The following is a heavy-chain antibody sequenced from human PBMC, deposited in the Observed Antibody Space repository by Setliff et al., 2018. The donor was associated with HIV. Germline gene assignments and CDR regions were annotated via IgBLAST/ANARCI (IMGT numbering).Heavy chain of an antibody. J-gene: IGHJ4*02. Sequence: PSETLSLTCTVSGGSVSSSSYYWAWIRQPPGKGLEWIGSIYYSGSTYYNPSLKSRVTISADTSKNQFSLNLRSVKGRFTISRDNSKNTVYLQMGSLRVEDMAVYHCARGTPRGSYDYWGQGTPVTVS. CDR1: GGSVSSSSYY. CDR3: SKNTVYLQMGSLRVEDMAVYHCARGTPRGSYDY. D-gene: IGHD1-26*01. CDR2: IYYSGST. V-gene: IGHV4-39*01.